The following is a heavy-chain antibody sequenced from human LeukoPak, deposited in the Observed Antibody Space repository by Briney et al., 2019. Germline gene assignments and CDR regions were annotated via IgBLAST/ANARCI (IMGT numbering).Heavy chain of an antibody. CDR3: ATSGTTESAFDI. J-gene: IGHJ3*02. CDR1: GYTFTGYY. Sequence: GASVKVSFKASGYTFTGYYLHWVRQAPGQGLEWMGWINPNSGGTNYAQKFQGWVIMTRDTSISTAYMELSRLRSDDTAVYYCATSGTTESAFDIWGQGTLVTVSS. V-gene: IGHV1-2*04. D-gene: IGHD1-7*01. CDR2: INPNSGGT.